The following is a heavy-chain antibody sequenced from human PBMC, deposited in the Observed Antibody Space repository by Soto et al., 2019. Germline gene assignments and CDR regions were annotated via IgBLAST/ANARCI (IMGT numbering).Heavy chain of an antibody. CDR1: GFTFNSYA. J-gene: IGHJ4*02. CDR3: AKRGQAAGPYYFDY. D-gene: IGHD6-13*01. V-gene: IGHV3-23*01. CDR2: ISGSGGST. Sequence: PGGSLRLSCGASGFTFNSYAMSWVRQAPGKGLEWVSGISGSGGSTYYADSVKGRFTISRDNSKNTLYLQMNSLRAEDTAVYYCAKRGQAAGPYYFDYWGQGTLVTVSS.